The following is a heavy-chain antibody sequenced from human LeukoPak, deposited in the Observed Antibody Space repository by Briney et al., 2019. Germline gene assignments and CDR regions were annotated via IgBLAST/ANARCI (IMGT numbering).Heavy chain of an antibody. CDR1: GGSISSYY. CDR2: IYTSGST. D-gene: IGHD3-3*01. Sequence: SETLSLTCTVSGGSISSYYWSWIRQPAGKGLEWIGRIYTSGSTNYIPSLKSRVTMSVDTSKNQFSLKLSSVTAADTAVYYCARTLRITIFGVVNRPFDYWGQGTLVTVSS. V-gene: IGHV4-4*07. CDR3: ARTLRITIFGVVNRPFDY. J-gene: IGHJ4*02.